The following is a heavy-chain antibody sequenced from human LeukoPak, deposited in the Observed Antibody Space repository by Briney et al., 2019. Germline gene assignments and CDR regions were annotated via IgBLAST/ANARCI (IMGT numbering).Heavy chain of an antibody. CDR3: AVRGIVVVTANFDY. Sequence: ASVKVSCKASGGTFSSYAISWVRQAPGQGLEWMGGIIPIFGTANCAQKFQGRVTITADESTSTAYMELSSLRSEDTAVYYCAVRGIVVVTANFDYWGQGTLVTVSS. CDR1: GGTFSSYA. D-gene: IGHD2-21*02. J-gene: IGHJ4*02. V-gene: IGHV1-69*13. CDR2: IIPIFGTA.